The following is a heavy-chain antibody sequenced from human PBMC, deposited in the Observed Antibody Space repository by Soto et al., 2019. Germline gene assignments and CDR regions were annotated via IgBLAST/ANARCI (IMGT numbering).Heavy chain of an antibody. J-gene: IGHJ3*02. Sequence: QVQLQESGPGLVKPSQTLSLTCTVSGDSISSGGYYWRWIRHLPGKGLEWIGYIYYRGSTTYNPSLKSRVSISVDTSKNQFSVKLSSVTAADTAVYYCARDRRQYLAPGAFDIWGQGTTVIVSS. CDR2: IYYRGST. CDR1: GDSISSGGYY. D-gene: IGHD2-2*02. V-gene: IGHV4-31*03. CDR3: ARDRRQYLAPGAFDI.